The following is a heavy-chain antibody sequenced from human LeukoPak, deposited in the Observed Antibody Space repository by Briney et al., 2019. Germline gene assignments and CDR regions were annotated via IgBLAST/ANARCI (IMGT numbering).Heavy chain of an antibody. J-gene: IGHJ4*02. CDR3: AKLPAAIRTLDY. CDR1: GFTSNNYA. CDR2: ISGNGGTT. Sequence: PGGSLRLSCAASGFTSNNYAMSWVRQAPGKGLEWVSGISGNGGTTHYADSVKGRFTISRDNSRNTVFLQMNSLRAEDTAIYYCAKLPAAIRTLDYWGQGTLVTVS. D-gene: IGHD2-2*02. V-gene: IGHV3-23*01.